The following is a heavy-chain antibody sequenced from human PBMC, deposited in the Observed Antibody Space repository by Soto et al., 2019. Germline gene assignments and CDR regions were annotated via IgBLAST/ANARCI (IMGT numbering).Heavy chain of an antibody. CDR3: ARVRYSDNWHGLIDF. Sequence: ASETLSLTCTVSGGSISSCAFSWSWIRQPPGRGLEWIGYIYHSGSTYYIPSLRSRVAISMDRAKNQFSLHLSSVTAEDTAVYFCARVRYSDNWHGLIDFWGLGTLVTVSS. J-gene: IGHJ4*02. CDR1: GGSISSCAFS. V-gene: IGHV4-30-2*01. D-gene: IGHD4-4*01. CDR2: IYHSGST.